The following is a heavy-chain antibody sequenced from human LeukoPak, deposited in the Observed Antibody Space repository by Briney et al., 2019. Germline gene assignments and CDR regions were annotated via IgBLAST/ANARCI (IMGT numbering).Heavy chain of an antibody. CDR1: GFTFPSYW. Sequence: GGSLRLSCAASGFTFPSYWMTWVRQAPGKGLEWVSAISGSGGSTYYADSVKGRFTISRDNSKNTLYLQMNSLRAEDTAVYYCAKASTYYDILTGGSYNWFDPWGQGTLVTVSS. J-gene: IGHJ5*02. CDR2: ISGSGGST. CDR3: AKASTYYDILTGGSYNWFDP. D-gene: IGHD3-9*01. V-gene: IGHV3-23*01.